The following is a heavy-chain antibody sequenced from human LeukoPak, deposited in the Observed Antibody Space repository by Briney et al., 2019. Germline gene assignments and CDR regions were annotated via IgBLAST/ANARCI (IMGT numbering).Heavy chain of an antibody. J-gene: IGHJ4*02. D-gene: IGHD3-10*01. Sequence: SETLSLTCAVYGGSFSGYYWSWIRQPPGKGLEWIGEINHSGSTNYNPSLKSRVTISVDTSKNQFSLKLSSVTAADTAMYYCARVTGSGTDYWGQGTLVTVSS. V-gene: IGHV4-34*01. CDR1: GGSFSGYY. CDR3: ARVTGSGTDY. CDR2: INHSGST.